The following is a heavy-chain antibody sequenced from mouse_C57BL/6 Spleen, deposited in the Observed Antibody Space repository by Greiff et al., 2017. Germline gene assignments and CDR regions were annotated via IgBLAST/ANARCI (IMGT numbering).Heavy chain of an antibody. CDR3: AREDLLRYYYAMDY. J-gene: IGHJ4*01. D-gene: IGHD1-1*01. CDR2: INPSNGGT. V-gene: IGHV1-53*01. CDR1: GYTFTSYW. Sequence: VQLQQSGTELVKPGASVKLSCKASGYTFTSYWMHWVKQRPGRGLEWIGNINPSNGGTNYNEKFKSKATLTVDKSSSTAYMQLSSLTSEDSAVYYCAREDLLRYYYAMDYWGQGTSVTVSS.